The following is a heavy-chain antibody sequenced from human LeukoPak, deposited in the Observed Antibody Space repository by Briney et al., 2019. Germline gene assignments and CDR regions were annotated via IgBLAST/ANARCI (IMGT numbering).Heavy chain of an antibody. V-gene: IGHV3-53*01. Sequence: GGSLRLSCAASGFTFSSYWMSWVRQAPGKGLEWVSFIYTTGRTHDSDSVKGRFTISRDSSKNTLYLQMNSLRAEDTAVYYCARRAGDYSHPYDYWGQGTLVTVSS. J-gene: IGHJ4*02. CDR2: IYTTGRT. CDR3: ARRAGDYSHPYDY. CDR1: GFTFSSYW. D-gene: IGHD3-22*01.